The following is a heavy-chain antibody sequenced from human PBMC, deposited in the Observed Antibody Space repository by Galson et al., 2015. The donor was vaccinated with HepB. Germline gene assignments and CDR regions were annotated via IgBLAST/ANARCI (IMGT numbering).Heavy chain of an antibody. CDR3: ARDGHSSGWYDAFDI. CDR1: GFTFSSYW. D-gene: IGHD6-19*01. J-gene: IGHJ3*02. V-gene: IGHV3-7*03. CDR2: IKQDGSEK. Sequence: SLRLSCAASGFTFSSYWMSWVRQAPGKGLEWVANIKQDGSEKYYVDSVKGRFTISRDNAKNSLYLQMNSLRAEDTAVYYCARDGHSSGWYDAFDIWGQGTMVTVSS.